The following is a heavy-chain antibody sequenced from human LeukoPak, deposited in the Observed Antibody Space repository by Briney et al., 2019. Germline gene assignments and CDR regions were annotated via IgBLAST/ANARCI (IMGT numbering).Heavy chain of an antibody. CDR1: GFTFSNFW. Sequence: GGSLRLSCAASGFTFSNFWMHWVRQAPGKGLEWVAVISYDGSNKYYADSVKGRFTISRDNSKNTLYLQMNSLRAEDTAVYYCAKDRSSSWGLRYGMDVWGQGTTVTVSS. D-gene: IGHD6-13*01. CDR3: AKDRSSSWGLRYGMDV. J-gene: IGHJ6*02. V-gene: IGHV3-30*18. CDR2: ISYDGSNK.